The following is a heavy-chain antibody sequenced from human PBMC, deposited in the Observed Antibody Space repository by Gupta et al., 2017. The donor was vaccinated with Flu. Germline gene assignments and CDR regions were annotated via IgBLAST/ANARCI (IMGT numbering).Heavy chain of an antibody. D-gene: IGHD3-10*01. V-gene: IGHV3-15*01. CDR1: GLTFTDAW. Sequence: EVRLVESGGGLVKPGGSLRLSCAASGLTFTDAWMNWVRQAPGKGLEWVGRLKSDTDGGTTDYAAPVKGRFIISRDDSKDTLYLQMNSLKSEDTAVYYCTTDSSGGITFDIWGQGTMVTVSS. CDR2: LKSDTDGGTT. CDR3: TTDSSGGITFDI. J-gene: IGHJ3*02.